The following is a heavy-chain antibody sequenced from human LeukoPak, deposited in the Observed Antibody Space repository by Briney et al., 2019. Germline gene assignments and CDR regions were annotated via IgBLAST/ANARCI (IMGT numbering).Heavy chain of an antibody. CDR2: INSSSSYI. CDR3: AREGGIVVVPAAPDY. D-gene: IGHD2-2*01. Sequence: GSLRLSCAASGFTFSSYSMDWVRQAPGKGLEWVSSINSSSSYIYYADSVKGRFTISRDNAKNSLYLQMNSLRAEDTAVYYCAREGGIVVVPAAPDYWGQGTLVTVSS. CDR1: GFTFSSYS. V-gene: IGHV3-21*01. J-gene: IGHJ4*02.